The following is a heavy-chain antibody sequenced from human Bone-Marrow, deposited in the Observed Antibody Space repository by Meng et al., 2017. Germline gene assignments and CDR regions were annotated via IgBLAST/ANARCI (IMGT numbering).Heavy chain of an antibody. V-gene: IGHV4-30-2*05. Sequence: QLQLQESGSGPLKPSQTLSLTCPVSGDSISSGGYSWSWIRQPPGKGLEWIGYIYYTGTTYYNPSLKSRLTISVDTSKNQFSLNLTSVTAADTAVYYCARDTDFWSASNWFDPWGPGTLVTVSS. CDR1: GDSISSGGYS. J-gene: IGHJ5*02. D-gene: IGHD3-3*01. CDR3: ARDTDFWSASNWFDP. CDR2: IYYTGTT.